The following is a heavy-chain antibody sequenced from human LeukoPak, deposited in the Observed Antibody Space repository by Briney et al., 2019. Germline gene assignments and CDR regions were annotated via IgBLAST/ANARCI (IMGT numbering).Heavy chain of an antibody. CDR1: GFTFSSYR. CDR2: ISSSSSYT. CDR3: ARAGWLVGDFFDY. V-gene: IGHV3-21*01. D-gene: IGHD6-19*01. J-gene: IGHJ4*02. Sequence: GGSLRLSCAASGFTFSSYRMNWVRQAPGKGLEWVSSISSSSSYTYYADSVKGRFTISRDNAKNSLYLQMNSLRAEDTAVYYCARAGWLVGDFFDYWGQGTLVTVSS.